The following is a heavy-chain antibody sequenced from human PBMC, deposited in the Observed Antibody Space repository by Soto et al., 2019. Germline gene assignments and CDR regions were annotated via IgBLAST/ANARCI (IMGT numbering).Heavy chain of an antibody. V-gene: IGHV1-2*02. J-gene: IGHJ6*02. CDR3: AKGTHSSSSPYYYSGMDV. CDR1: GYSFTGYY. CDR2: INPNSGGT. D-gene: IGHD6-6*01. Sequence: ASVKVSCKASGYSFTGYYMHWVRQAPGQGLEWMGWINPNSGGTNYAQKFQGRVTMTRDTSISTAYMELSRLRSDDTAVYYCAKGTHSSSSPYYYSGMDVWGQGTTVTVSS.